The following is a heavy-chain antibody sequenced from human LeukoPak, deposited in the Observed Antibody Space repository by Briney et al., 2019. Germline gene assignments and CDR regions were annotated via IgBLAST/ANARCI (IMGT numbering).Heavy chain of an antibody. CDR1: GFTFSSYS. CDR3: ARSGSYAFDY. J-gene: IGHJ4*02. D-gene: IGHD1-26*01. Sequence: GGSLRLSCAAPGFTFSSYSMNWVRQAPGKGLEWVSYISSSSSTIYYADSVKGRFTISRENAKNSLYLQMNSLRAEDTAVYYCARSGSYAFDYWGQGTLVTVSS. V-gene: IGHV3-48*01. CDR2: ISSSSSTI.